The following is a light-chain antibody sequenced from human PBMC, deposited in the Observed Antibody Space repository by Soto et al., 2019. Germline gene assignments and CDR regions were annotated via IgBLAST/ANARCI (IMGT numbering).Light chain of an antibody. CDR3: QTRSRWPVT. J-gene: IGKJ3*01. CDR1: QSIGNY. V-gene: IGKV3-11*01. Sequence: EVVLTQSPATLSLSPGDGATLSCRASQSIGNYLAWYQQKPGQAPRLLIYATSNRATGITARFSGSGSGTDFTITISCLAPESFAVYYFQTRSRWPVTFGSGTKVDI. CDR2: ATS.